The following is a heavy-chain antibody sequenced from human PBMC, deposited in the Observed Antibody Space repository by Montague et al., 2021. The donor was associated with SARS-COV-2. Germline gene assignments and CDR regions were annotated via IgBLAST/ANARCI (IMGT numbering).Heavy chain of an antibody. J-gene: IGHJ6*03. Sequence: SETLSLTCAVYGGSISGYYWSWIRQPPGKGLEWIGEINHSGSTNYNPSLKSRVTISVDTSKNQFSLKLSSVTAADTAVYYCARGVVGDATGVLISFYYYYMDGGGRGTTGTGAS. CDR3: ARGVVGDATGVLISFYYYYMDG. CDR2: INHSGST. D-gene: IGHD7-27*01. CDR1: GGSISGYY. V-gene: IGHV4-34*01.